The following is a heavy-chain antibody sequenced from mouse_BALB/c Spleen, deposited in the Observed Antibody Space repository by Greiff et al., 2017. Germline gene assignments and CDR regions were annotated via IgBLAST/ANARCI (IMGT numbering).Heavy chain of an antibody. CDR2: ISNGGGST. V-gene: IGHV5-12-2*01. D-gene: IGHD1-1*01. Sequence: EVQVVESGGGLVQPGGSLKLSCAASGFTFSSYTMSWVRQTPEKRLEWVAYISNGGGSTYYPDTVKGRFTISRDNAKNTLYLQMSSLKSEDTAMYYCARPLNYYGSSYDYAMDYWGQGTSVTVSS. CDR3: ARPLNYYGSSYDYAMDY. CDR1: GFTFSSYT. J-gene: IGHJ4*01.